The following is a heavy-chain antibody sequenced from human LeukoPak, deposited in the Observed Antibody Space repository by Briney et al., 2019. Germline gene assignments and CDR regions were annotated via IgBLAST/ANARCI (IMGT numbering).Heavy chain of an antibody. J-gene: IGHJ4*02. CDR2: INHSGST. D-gene: IGHD2-2*01. CDR3: ARGPAAMGH. Sequence: PSETLSLACAVYGGSFSGYYWSWIRQPPGKGLEWIGEINHSGSTNYNPSLKSRVTISVDTSKNQFSLKLSSVTAADTAVYYCARGPAAMGHWGQGTLVTVSS. V-gene: IGHV4-34*01. CDR1: GGSFSGYY.